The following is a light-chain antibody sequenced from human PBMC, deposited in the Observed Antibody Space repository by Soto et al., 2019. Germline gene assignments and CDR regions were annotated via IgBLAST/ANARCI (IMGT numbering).Light chain of an antibody. V-gene: IGKV1-5*01. CDR2: DVS. J-gene: IGKJ1*01. Sequence: DIQMTQSPSPVFALVGDRIPFPCRASRTIITWLAWYRQRPGEAPQLLIYDVSTLAMGVPARFSGSGSGTDFTLSISRLQADDFATFYCQQYQTYSRTFGQGTKVEVK. CDR1: RTIITW. CDR3: QQYQTYSRT.